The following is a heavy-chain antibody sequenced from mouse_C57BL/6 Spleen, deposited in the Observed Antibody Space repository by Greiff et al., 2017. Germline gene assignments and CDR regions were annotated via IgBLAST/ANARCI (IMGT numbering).Heavy chain of an antibody. J-gene: IGHJ4*01. D-gene: IGHD1-1*01. CDR3: ARSPHYYGSSYDAMDY. Sequence: QVQLQQSGAELVKPGASVKISCKASGYAFSSYWMNWVKQRPGKGLEWIGQIYPGDGDTNYNGKFKGKATLTADKSSSTAYMQLSSLTSEDSAVYFCARSPHYYGSSYDAMDYWGQGTSVTVSS. CDR1: GYAFSSYW. CDR2: IYPGDGDT. V-gene: IGHV1-80*01.